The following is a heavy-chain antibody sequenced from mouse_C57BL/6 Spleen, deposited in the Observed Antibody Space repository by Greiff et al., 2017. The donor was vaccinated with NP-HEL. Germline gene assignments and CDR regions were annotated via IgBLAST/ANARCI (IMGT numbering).Heavy chain of an antibody. CDR3: AKDGGWLLRPGAMDY. D-gene: IGHD2-3*01. V-gene: IGHV1-53*01. J-gene: IGHJ4*01. CDR1: GYTFTSYW. CDR2: INPSNGGT. Sequence: QVQLQQPGTELVKPGASVKLSCKASGYTFTSYWMHWVKQRPGLGLEWIGNINPSNGGTNYNETFKSKGTLTVYKSSSTDYMQLSSLTSEDSAVYYCAKDGGWLLRPGAMDYWGQGTSVTVSS.